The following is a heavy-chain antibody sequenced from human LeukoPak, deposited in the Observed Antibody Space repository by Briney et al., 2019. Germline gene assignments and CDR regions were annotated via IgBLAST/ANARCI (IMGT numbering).Heavy chain of an antibody. CDR2: IIPIFGTA. Sequence: SVKVSXKASGGTFSSYAISWVRQAPGQGLEWMGGIIPIFGTANYAQKFQGRVTITADESTSTAYMELSSLRSEDTAVYYCARDQPIFGVVISIEYFQHWGQGTLVTVSS. V-gene: IGHV1-69*13. D-gene: IGHD3-3*01. J-gene: IGHJ1*01. CDR3: ARDQPIFGVVISIEYFQH. CDR1: GGTFSSYA.